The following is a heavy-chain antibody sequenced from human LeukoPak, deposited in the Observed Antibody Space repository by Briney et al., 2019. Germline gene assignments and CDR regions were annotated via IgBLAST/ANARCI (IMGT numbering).Heavy chain of an antibody. Sequence: PSETLSLTCAVYGGSFSGYYWSWIRQPPGRGLEWIGEINHSGSTNYNPSLKSRVTISVDTSKNQFSLKLSSVTAADTAVYYCARVGGFGELSYYFDYWGQGTLVTVSS. D-gene: IGHD3-10*01. V-gene: IGHV4-34*01. J-gene: IGHJ4*02. CDR2: INHSGST. CDR3: ARVGGFGELSYYFDY. CDR1: GGSFSGYY.